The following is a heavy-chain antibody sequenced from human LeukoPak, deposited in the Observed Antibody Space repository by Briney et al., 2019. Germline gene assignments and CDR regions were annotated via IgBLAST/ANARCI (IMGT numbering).Heavy chain of an antibody. Sequence: GGSLRLSCAASGFTVSSNYMSWVRQAPGKGREWVSVIYSGGSTYYEDSVKGRFTISRDNSKNTLYLQMNSLRAEDTAVYYCARVASGWYSDYWGQGTLVTVSS. J-gene: IGHJ4*02. CDR1: GFTVSSNY. CDR3: ARVASGWYSDY. CDR2: IYSGGST. V-gene: IGHV3-53*01. D-gene: IGHD6-19*01.